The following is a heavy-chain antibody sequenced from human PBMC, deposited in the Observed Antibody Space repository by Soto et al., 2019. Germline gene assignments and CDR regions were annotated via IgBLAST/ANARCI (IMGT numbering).Heavy chain of an antibody. CDR1: GGSISSSSYY. J-gene: IGHJ5*02. Sequence: SETLSLTCTVSGGSISSSSYYWGWIRQPPGKGLEWIGSIYYSGSTYYNPSLKSRVTISVDTSKNQFSLKLSSVTAADTAVYYCASYTRITGKDWFDPWGQGTLVT. CDR3: ASYTRITGKDWFDP. CDR2: IYYSGST. V-gene: IGHV4-39*01. D-gene: IGHD1-20*01.